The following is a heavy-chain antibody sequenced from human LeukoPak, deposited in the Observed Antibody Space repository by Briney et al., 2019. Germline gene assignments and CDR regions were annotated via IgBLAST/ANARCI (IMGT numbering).Heavy chain of an antibody. CDR1: GFTFSSYE. CDR2: ISSSGSTI. V-gene: IGHV3-48*03. D-gene: IGHD1-26*01. CDR3: AKGAWDYYYMDV. J-gene: IGHJ6*03. Sequence: GGSLRLSCAASGFTFSSYEMNWVRQAPGKGLEWVSYISSSGSTIYYADSVKGRFTISRDKSKNTLYLQMNSLRAEDTAVYYCAKGAWDYYYMDVWGKGTTVTISS.